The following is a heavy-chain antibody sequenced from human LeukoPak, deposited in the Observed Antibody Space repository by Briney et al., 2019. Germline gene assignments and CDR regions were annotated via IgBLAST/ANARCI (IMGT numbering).Heavy chain of an antibody. CDR2: IYPADSDT. CDR1: GYSLASYW. CDR3: ARRVGSSSWYWFDP. J-gene: IGHJ5*02. V-gene: IGHV5-51*01. D-gene: IGHD6-13*01. Sequence: GESLKISCKGSGYSLASYWIAWVRQMPGKGLEWMGIIYPADSDTRYSPSFQGQVTISADKSISTAYLQWSSLKASDTAMYYCARRVGSSSWYWFDPWGQGTLVTVSS.